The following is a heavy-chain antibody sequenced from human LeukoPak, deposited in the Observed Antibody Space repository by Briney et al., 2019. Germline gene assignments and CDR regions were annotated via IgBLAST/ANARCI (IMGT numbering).Heavy chain of an antibody. CDR1: GFTFSSYA. D-gene: IGHD6-6*01. CDR2: ISGSGGST. J-gene: IGHJ4*02. Sequence: GGSLRLSCAASGFTFSSYAMSWVRQAPGKGLEWVSAISGSGGSTSYAQKFQGRVTMTRDTSTSTVYMELSSLRSEDTAVYYCASSEYSSSSFDYWGQGTLVTVSS. V-gene: IGHV3-23*01. CDR3: ASSEYSSSSFDY.